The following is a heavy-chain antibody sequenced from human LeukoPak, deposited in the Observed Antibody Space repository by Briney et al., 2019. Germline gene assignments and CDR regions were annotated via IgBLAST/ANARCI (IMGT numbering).Heavy chain of an antibody. CDR2: IYKSGST. Sequence: SETLSLTCTVSGDSINPYYWNWIRQPAGKGLEWIGHIYKSGSTNYNPSLKSRVTMSLDTSKDQFSLKLSSVTAADTAVYYCARGGPYCSSTSCYANWFDPWGQGTLVTVSS. D-gene: IGHD2-2*01. CDR1: GDSINPYY. CDR3: ARGGPYCSSTSCYANWFDP. J-gene: IGHJ5*02. V-gene: IGHV4-4*07.